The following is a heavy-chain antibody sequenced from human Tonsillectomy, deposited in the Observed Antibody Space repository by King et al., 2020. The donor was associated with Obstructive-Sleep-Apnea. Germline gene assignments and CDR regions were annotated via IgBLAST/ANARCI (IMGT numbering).Heavy chain of an antibody. CDR3: ARHGRGSSTHFDY. J-gene: IGHJ4*02. Sequence: QLQESGPGLVKPSETLSLTCTVSGGSISSYYWSWIRQPPGKGLEWIGYIYYSGSTNYNPSLKSRVTISVDTSKNQFSLKLSSVTAADTAVYYCARHGRGSSTHFDYWGQGTLVTVSS. CDR2: IYYSGST. CDR1: GGSISSYY. D-gene: IGHD2-2*01. V-gene: IGHV4-59*08.